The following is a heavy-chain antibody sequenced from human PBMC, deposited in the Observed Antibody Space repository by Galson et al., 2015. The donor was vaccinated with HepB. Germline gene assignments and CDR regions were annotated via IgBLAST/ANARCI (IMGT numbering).Heavy chain of an antibody. D-gene: IGHD3-9*01. CDR3: TTDTYYDILTGPYYFDY. CDR1: GFTFSNAW. CDR2: IKSKTDGGTT. V-gene: IGHV3-15*01. J-gene: IGHJ4*02. Sequence: LRLSCAASGFTFSNAWMSWVRQAPGKGLEWVGRIKSKTDGGTTDYAAPVKGRFTISRDDSKNTLYLQMNSLKTEDTAVYYCTTDTYYDILTGPYYFDYWGQGTLVTVSS.